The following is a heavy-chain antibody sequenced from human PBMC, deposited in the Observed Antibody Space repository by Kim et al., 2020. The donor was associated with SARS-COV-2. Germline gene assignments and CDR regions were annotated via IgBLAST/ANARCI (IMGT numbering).Heavy chain of an antibody. CDR2: INPNSGGT. CDR1: GYTFTGYY. J-gene: IGHJ4*02. Sequence: ASVKVSCKASGYTFTGYYMHWVRQAPGQGLEWMGWINPNSGGTNYAQKFQGWVTMTRDTSISTAYMELSRLRSYDTAVYYCARSRSWYEVEFDYWGQGTLVTVSS. V-gene: IGHV1-2*04. D-gene: IGHD6-13*01. CDR3: ARSRSWYEVEFDY.